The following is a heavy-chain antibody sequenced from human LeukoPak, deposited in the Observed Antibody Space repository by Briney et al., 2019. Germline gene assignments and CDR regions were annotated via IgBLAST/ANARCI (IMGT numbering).Heavy chain of an antibody. Sequence: PGGSLRLSCAASGFTFSSYAMSWVRQAPGKGLGWVSAISGSGGSTYYADSVKGRFTISRDNSKNTLYLQMNSLRAEDTAVYYCAKGTIDILTGQSYGMDVWGQGTTVTVSS. D-gene: IGHD3-9*01. CDR3: AKGTIDILTGQSYGMDV. CDR1: GFTFSSYA. CDR2: ISGSGGST. V-gene: IGHV3-23*01. J-gene: IGHJ6*02.